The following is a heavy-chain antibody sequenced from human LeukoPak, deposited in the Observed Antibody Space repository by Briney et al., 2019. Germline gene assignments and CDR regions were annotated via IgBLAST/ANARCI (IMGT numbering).Heavy chain of an antibody. CDR2: IYTSGST. CDR1: GGSISSYY. D-gene: IGHD3-10*01. J-gene: IGHJ3*02. CDR3: ARDYGGGRSDAFDI. V-gene: IGHV4-4*07. Sequence: PSETLSLTCTVSGGSISSYYWSWIRQPAGKGLEWIGRIYTSGSTNYNPSLRSRVTMSVDTSKNQFSLKLSSVTAADTAVYYCARDYGGGRSDAFDIWGQGTMVTVSS.